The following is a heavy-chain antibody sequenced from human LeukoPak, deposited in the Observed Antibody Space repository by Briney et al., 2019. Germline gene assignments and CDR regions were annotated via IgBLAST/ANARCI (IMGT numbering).Heavy chain of an antibody. CDR1: GFTFSSYA. CDR2: ISYDGSNK. CDR3: ARDGTYSYGYHFDY. Sequence: GGSLRLSCAASGFTFSSYAMHWVRQAPGKGLEWVAVISYDGSNKYYADSVKGRFTISRDNSKNTLYLQMNSLRAEDTAVYYCARDGTYSYGYHFDYWGQGTLVTVSS. J-gene: IGHJ4*02. V-gene: IGHV3-30*04. D-gene: IGHD5-18*01.